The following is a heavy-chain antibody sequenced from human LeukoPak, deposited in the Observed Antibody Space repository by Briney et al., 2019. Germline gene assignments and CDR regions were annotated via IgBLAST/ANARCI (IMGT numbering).Heavy chain of an antibody. J-gene: IGHJ5*02. Sequence: PSETLSLTCTVSGGSISSGDYYWSWIRQPPGKGLEWIGYIYYSGSTYYNPSLKSRVTISVDTSKNQFSLKLSSVTAADTAVYYCARHPGRVRFLEWLPVWWFDPWGQGTLVTVSS. CDR3: ARHPGRVRFLEWLPVWWFDP. D-gene: IGHD3-3*01. CDR1: GGSISSGDYY. CDR2: IYYSGST. V-gene: IGHV4-30-4*01.